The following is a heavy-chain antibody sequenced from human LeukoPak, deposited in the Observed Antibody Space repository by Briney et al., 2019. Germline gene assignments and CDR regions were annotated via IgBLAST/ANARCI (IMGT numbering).Heavy chain of an antibody. D-gene: IGHD4-17*01. V-gene: IGHV4-39*07. CDR3: AKDRRELYGDYED. J-gene: IGHJ4*02. Sequence: TSETLSLTCAVSGVSISRSASYWGWIRQPPGKGLEWIGSIYSSGSTYYSPSLKSRLTISIDTSRNQLSLQLSSVTAADTAVYYCAKDRRELYGDYEDWGQGTLVTVSS. CDR2: IYSSGST. CDR1: GVSISRSASY.